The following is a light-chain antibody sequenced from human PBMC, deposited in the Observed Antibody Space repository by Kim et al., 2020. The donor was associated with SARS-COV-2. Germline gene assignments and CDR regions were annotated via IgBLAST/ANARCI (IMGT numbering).Light chain of an antibody. CDR3: QQSYGSPYT. CDR1: QNIATY. Sequence: SASVGDRVTITCRASQNIATYLNWYQQRPGKAPEFLIKTASTLQSGVPSRFSASGSGTEFTLTIRSLQPGDFATYYCQQSYGSPYTLGQGTKLEI. J-gene: IGKJ2*01. V-gene: IGKV1-39*01. CDR2: TAS.